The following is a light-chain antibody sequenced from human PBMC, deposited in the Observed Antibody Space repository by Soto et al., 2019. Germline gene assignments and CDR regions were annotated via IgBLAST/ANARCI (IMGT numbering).Light chain of an antibody. CDR3: QQYGRA. CDR2: GAS. Sequence: EIVMTQSPPTLSVSPGERATLSCRASQSVSSSYLAWYQQKPGQAPRLLIYGASSRATGIPDRFSGSGSGTDFTLTISRLEPEDFAVYYCQQYGRAFGPGTKVDIK. J-gene: IGKJ3*01. CDR1: QSVSSSY. V-gene: IGKV3-20*01.